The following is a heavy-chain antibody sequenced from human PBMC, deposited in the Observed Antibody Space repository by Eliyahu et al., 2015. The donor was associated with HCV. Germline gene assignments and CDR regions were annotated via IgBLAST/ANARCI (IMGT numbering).Heavy chain of an antibody. CDR1: GFTFTSSA. CDR3: AADRGGILTGYSYYYGMDV. V-gene: IGHV1-58*01. D-gene: IGHD3-9*01. Sequence: QMQLVQSGPEVKKPGTSVKVSCKASGFTFTSSAVQWVRQARGQRLEWIGWIVVGSGNTNYAQKFQERVTITRDMSTSTAYMELSSLRSEDTAVYYCAADRGGILTGYSYYYGMDVWGQGTTVTVSS. J-gene: IGHJ6*02. CDR2: IVVGSGNT.